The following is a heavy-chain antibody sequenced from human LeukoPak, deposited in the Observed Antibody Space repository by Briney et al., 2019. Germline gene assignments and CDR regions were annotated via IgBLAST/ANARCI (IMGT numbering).Heavy chain of an antibody. Sequence: PSETLSLTCTVSGGSISSYYWSWIRQPPGKGLEWIGYIYYSGSTNYNPSLKSRVTISVDTSKNQFSLKLSSVTAADTAVYYCARGRSGYYRALDYWGQGTLVTVSS. J-gene: IGHJ4*02. D-gene: IGHD3-22*01. CDR3: ARGRSGYYRALDY. CDR1: GGSISSYY. V-gene: IGHV4-59*12. CDR2: IYYSGST.